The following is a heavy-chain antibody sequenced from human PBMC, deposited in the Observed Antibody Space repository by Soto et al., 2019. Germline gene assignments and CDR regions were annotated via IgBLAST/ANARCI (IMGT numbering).Heavy chain of an antibody. D-gene: IGHD3-10*01. CDR3: ARDRSMVRGGEIGGAVDY. V-gene: IGHV1-18*01. J-gene: IGHJ4*02. CDR2: ISAYTGNT. CDR1: GYTFTSYG. Sequence: QVQLVQSGAEVKKPGASVKVSCKASGYTFTSYGISWVRQAPGQGLERMGWISAYTGNTNNAQKLQGRVTMTTDTATSPAYMELRSLRSENTVVYDCARDRSMVRGGEIGGAVDYWGQGTLVTVSS.